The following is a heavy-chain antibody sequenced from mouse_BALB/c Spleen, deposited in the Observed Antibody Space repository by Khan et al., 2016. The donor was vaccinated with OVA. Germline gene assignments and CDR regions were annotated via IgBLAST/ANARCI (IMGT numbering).Heavy chain of an antibody. V-gene: IGHV2-6-5*01. CDR1: GFSLTDYG. CDR3: AKDIGSCYYTLDY. CDR2: ISGGGST. D-gene: IGHD2-14*01. J-gene: IGHJ4*01. Sequence: QVQLKQSGPGLVAPSQNLSITCTVSGFSLTDYGVSWIRQPPGQGLEWLGVISGGGSTYYNSALKSSLSISKDNSKSKVFLNMHSLQTDDTAMYFCAKDIGSCYYTLDYWGQGTSVTVSS.